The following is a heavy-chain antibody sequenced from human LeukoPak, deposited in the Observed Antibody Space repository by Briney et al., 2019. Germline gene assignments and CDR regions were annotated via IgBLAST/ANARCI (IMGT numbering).Heavy chain of an antibody. D-gene: IGHD5-12*01. CDR2: IYYSGST. J-gene: IGHJ4*02. V-gene: IGHV4-59*08. CDR3: ARQGYSGYRPIDY. Sequence: SETLSLPCTVSGGSISSYYWSWIRQPPGKGLEWIGYIYYSGSTNYNPSLKSRVTISVDTSKNQFSLKLSSVTAADTAVYYCARQGYSGYRPIDYWGQGTLVTVSS. CDR1: GGSISSYY.